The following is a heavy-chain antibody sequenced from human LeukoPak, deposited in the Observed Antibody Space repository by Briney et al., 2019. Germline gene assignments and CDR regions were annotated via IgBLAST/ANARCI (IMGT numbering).Heavy chain of an antibody. D-gene: IGHD6-6*01. Sequence: ASVTVSCKASGYTFTGYYMHWVRQAPGQGLEWMGWINPNSGGTNYAQKFQGRVTMTRDTSISTAYMELSRLRSDDTAVYYCARSIAARHPFDYWGQGTLVTVSS. CDR3: ARSIAARHPFDY. V-gene: IGHV1-2*02. J-gene: IGHJ4*02. CDR1: GYTFTGYY. CDR2: INPNSGGT.